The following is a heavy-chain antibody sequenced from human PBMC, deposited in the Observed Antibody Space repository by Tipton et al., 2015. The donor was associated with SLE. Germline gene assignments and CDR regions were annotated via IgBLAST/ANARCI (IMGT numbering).Heavy chain of an antibody. Sequence: QVQLVQSGAEVKEPGASVRVSCKASGYTFSSFGITWVRQAPGQGPEWMGWISGHTGNTKYAERLQGRVTMTTDTSTRTAYMELGSLGSDDTAVYYCARDARSSGLDAFDVWGQGTMVTVSS. CDR1: GYTFSSFG. J-gene: IGHJ3*01. CDR2: ISGHTGNT. D-gene: IGHD3-22*01. CDR3: ARDARSSGLDAFDV. V-gene: IGHV1-18*01.